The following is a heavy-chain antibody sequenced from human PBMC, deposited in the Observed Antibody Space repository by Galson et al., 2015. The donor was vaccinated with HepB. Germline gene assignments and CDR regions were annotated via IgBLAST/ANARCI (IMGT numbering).Heavy chain of an antibody. CDR3: ARAAYCSGGSCWGFDY. Sequence: SLRLSCAASGFTFSDYYTDWVRQAPGKGLEWVGRTRNKANSYTTEYAASVKGRFTISRDESYNSLYLQMNSLQTEDTAVYYCARAAYCSGGSCWGFDYWSQGTLVTVSS. V-gene: IGHV3-72*01. D-gene: IGHD2-15*01. CDR2: TRNKANSYTT. CDR1: GFTFSDYY. J-gene: IGHJ4*02.